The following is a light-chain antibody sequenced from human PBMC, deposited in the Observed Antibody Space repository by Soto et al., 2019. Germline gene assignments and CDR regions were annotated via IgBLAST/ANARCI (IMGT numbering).Light chain of an antibody. CDR1: QSVSSK. J-gene: IGKJ4*01. CDR3: QRYNNWPLT. Sequence: EIVMTQSPATLSVSPGERATLSCRASQSVSSKLAWYQQRPGQAPRLLIYDASTRATGIPARFSGSGSGTEFTLTISSLQSEDFAFYYCQRYNNWPLTFGGGTKVEIK. CDR2: DAS. V-gene: IGKV3-15*01.